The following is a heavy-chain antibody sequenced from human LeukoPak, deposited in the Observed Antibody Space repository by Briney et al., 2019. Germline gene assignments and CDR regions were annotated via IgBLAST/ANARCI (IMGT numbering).Heavy chain of an antibody. Sequence: SETLSLTCTVSGGSMRGYYWSWIRQPPGKGLEWIGYIYYSGSTYYNPSLKSRVTISIDTSKNQFSLKLRSVTAADTAVYYCARHLPGYSNTWPGPWGQGTLVTVSS. CDR2: IYYSGST. V-gene: IGHV4-59*08. CDR3: ARHLPGYSNTWPGP. J-gene: IGHJ5*02. CDR1: GGSMRGYY. D-gene: IGHD2-2*01.